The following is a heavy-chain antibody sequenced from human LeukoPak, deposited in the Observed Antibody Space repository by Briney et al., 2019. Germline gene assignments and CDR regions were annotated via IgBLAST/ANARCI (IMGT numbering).Heavy chain of an antibody. J-gene: IGHJ4*02. D-gene: IGHD1-20*01. CDR1: GGSISSSSYY. Sequence: PSETLSLTCTVSGGSISSSSYYWGWIRQPPGKGLEWIGSIYYSGSTYYNPSLKSRVTISVDTSKNQFSLKLSSVTAADTAVYYRARDGRITGTTNWGQGTLVTVSS. V-gene: IGHV4-39*07. CDR2: IYYSGST. CDR3: ARDGRITGTTN.